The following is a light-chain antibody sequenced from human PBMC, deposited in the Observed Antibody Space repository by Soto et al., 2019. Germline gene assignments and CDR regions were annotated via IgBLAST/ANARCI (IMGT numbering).Light chain of an antibody. CDR2: GAS. V-gene: IGKV3-20*01. Sequence: EIVLTQSPGTLSLSPGERATLSCRASQSVSNNYLAWYQQKPGQAPRLLISGASNRATGIPDRFSGRGSGTDFTLAISRLEPEDFAVYYCQQYGTSPFTFGPGTKVDLK. CDR3: QQYGTSPFT. CDR1: QSVSNNY. J-gene: IGKJ3*01.